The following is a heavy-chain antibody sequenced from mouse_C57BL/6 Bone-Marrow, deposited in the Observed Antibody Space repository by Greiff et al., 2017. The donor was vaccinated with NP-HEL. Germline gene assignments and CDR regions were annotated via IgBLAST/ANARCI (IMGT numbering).Heavy chain of an antibody. CDR1: GFTFSDYY. Sequence: EVQLMESGGGLVQPGGSLKLSCAASGFTFSDYYMYWVRQTPEKRLEWVAYISNGGGSTYYPDTVKGRFTISRDNAKNTLYLQMSRLKSEDTAMYYCARHGGTGVAYWGQGTLVTVSA. J-gene: IGHJ3*01. CDR2: ISNGGGST. CDR3: ARHGGTGVAY. V-gene: IGHV5-12*01.